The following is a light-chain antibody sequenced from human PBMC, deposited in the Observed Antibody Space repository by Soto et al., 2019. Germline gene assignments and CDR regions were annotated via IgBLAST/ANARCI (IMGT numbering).Light chain of an antibody. CDR3: QSYDSSNWV. CDR1: SGSIASNY. CDR2: EDN. J-gene: IGLJ3*02. V-gene: IGLV6-57*04. Sequence: NFMLTQPHSVSESPGKTVTTSCTRSSGSIASNYVQWYHQRPGSAPTIVMYEDNQRPSGVPDRFSGSIDRSSNSASLTISGLKTEDEGDFYCQSYDSSNWVFGGGTKLTVL.